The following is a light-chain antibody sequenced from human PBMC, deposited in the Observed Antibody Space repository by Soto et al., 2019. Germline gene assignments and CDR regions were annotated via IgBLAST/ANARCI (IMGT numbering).Light chain of an antibody. Sequence: DIQLTQSPSFLSASVGDRVTITCRASQGISSYLAWYQQKPGKAHKVLISAATTLQSGVPSRFSGSGSGTEFTLTISSLQPEDFATYYYQQLNNYPITFGGGTKVEI. CDR1: QGISSY. CDR2: AAT. CDR3: QQLNNYPIT. J-gene: IGKJ4*01. V-gene: IGKV1-9*01.